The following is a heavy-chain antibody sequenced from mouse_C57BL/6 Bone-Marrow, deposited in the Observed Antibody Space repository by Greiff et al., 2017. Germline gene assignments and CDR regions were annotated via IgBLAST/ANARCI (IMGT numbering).Heavy chain of an antibody. D-gene: IGHD3-3*01. CDR3: ARDTRGYFDY. J-gene: IGHJ2*01. CDR1: GYTFTSYW. V-gene: IGHV1-69*01. Sequence: QVQLQQPGAELVMPGASVKLSCKASGYTFTSYWMHWVKQRPGQGLEWIGEIDPSDSYTNYNQKFKGKSTLTVDKSSSTAYMQLSSLTSEDSAVYYCARDTRGYFDYWGQGTTLTFSS. CDR2: IDPSDSYT.